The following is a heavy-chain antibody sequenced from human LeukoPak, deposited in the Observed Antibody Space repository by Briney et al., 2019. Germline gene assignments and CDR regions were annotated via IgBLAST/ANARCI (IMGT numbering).Heavy chain of an antibody. CDR3: ARQWGDCSSTSCYSAS. Sequence: GASLQISCQGSGYSFTSYWIGWVRPMPGKGLEWMGIIYPGDSDTRYSPSFQGQVTISADKSVSTAYLQWSSLKASDTAMYYCARQWGDCSSTSCYSASWGQGTLVTVSS. CDR2: IYPGDSDT. D-gene: IGHD2-2*01. CDR1: GYSFTSYW. V-gene: IGHV5-51*01. J-gene: IGHJ5*02.